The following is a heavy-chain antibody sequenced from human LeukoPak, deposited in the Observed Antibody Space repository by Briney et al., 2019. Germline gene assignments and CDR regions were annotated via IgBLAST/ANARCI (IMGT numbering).Heavy chain of an antibody. D-gene: IGHD4-17*01. J-gene: IGHJ6*02. CDR2: IYYSGST. CDR3: ARDYGDYNGMDV. Sequence: YPSGTLSLTCTVSGGSISSYQWSWIRQPPGKGLEWIGYIYYSGSTNYNPSLQSRITISIDTSKNQFSLKLSSVTAADSAVYYCARDYGDYNGMDVWGQGTTVTVSS. V-gene: IGHV4-59*01. CDR1: GGSISSYQ.